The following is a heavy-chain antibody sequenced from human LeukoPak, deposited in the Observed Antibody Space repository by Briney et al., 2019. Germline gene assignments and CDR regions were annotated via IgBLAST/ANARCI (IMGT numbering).Heavy chain of an antibody. D-gene: IGHD5-18*01. J-gene: IGHJ4*02. CDR2: ISSSGSTI. Sequence: GGSLRLSCAASGFTFSSYEMNWVRQAPGKGLEWVSYISSSGSTIYYADSVKGRFTISRDNAKNSLYLQMNSLRAEDTAVYNCAVSEIYSITDYWGQGTLVTVSS. V-gene: IGHV3-48*03. CDR1: GFTFSSYE. CDR3: AVSEIYSITDY.